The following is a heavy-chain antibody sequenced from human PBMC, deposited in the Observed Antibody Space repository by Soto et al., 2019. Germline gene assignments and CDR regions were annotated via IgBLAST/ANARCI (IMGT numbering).Heavy chain of an antibody. V-gene: IGHV4-38-2*02. J-gene: IGHJ3*02. CDR3: ARDVAGNYYGSGSYAFDI. CDR1: GYSISSGYY. CDR2: IYHSGST. D-gene: IGHD3-10*01. Sequence: SETLSLTCTVSGYSISSGYYWGWIRQPPGKGLEWIGSIYHSGSTYYNPSLKSRVTISVDTSKNQFSLKLSSGTAADTAVYYCARDVAGNYYGSGSYAFDIWGQGTMVTVSS.